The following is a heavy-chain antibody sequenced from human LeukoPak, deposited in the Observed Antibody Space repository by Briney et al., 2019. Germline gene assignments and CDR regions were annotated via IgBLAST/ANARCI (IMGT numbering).Heavy chain of an antibody. CDR3: ARDRRVENYYGSYGSIAFDI. V-gene: IGHV4-39*07. CDR2: IYYSGST. Sequence: SETLSLTCTVSGGSISSSSYYWGWIRQPPGKGLEWIGSIYYSGSTYYNPSLKSRVTISVDTSKNQFSLKLSSVTAADTAVYYCARDRRVENYYGSYGSIAFDIWGQGTMVTVSS. J-gene: IGHJ3*02. D-gene: IGHD3-10*01. CDR1: GGSISSSSYY.